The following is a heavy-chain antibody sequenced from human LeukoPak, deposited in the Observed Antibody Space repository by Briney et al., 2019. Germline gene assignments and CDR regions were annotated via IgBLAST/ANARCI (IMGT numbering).Heavy chain of an antibody. CDR2: ISYDGSNK. V-gene: IGHV3-30*04. CDR1: GFTFSSYA. Sequence: GGSLRLSCAASGFTFSSYAMHWVRQAPGKGLEWVAVISYDGSNKYYADSVKGRFTISRDNSKNTLYLQMNSLRAEDTAVYYCAKDERVVRGVIITDYYYYMDVWGKGTTVTISS. CDR3: AKDERVVRGVIITDYYYYMDV. J-gene: IGHJ6*03. D-gene: IGHD3-10*01.